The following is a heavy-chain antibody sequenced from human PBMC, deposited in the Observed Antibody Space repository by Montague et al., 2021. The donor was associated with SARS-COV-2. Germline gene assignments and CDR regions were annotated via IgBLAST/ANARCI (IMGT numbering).Heavy chain of an antibody. V-gene: IGHV4-34*01. CDR3: ARGADYDFWSGFLRYKWFDP. CDR2: INHSGST. CDR1: GGSLSGYY. J-gene: IGHJ5*02. Sequence: SETLSLTCAVYGGSLSGYYWAWIRQTPAQGLEWIGVINHSGSTNYNSSPKSRLTISVGTYKKQSSLKLNFMTAADTAVYYCARGADYDFWSGFLRYKWFDPWGLGTPVTVSS. D-gene: IGHD3-3*01.